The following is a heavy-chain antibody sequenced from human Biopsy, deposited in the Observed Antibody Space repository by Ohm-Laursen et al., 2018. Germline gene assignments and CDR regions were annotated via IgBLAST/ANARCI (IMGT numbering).Heavy chain of an antibody. J-gene: IGHJ4*02. D-gene: IGHD7-27*01. CDR3: ARDIVTGVDYLDD. V-gene: IGHV3-23*01. Sequence: SLRLSCTASGFTFSTYVMTWVRQAPGKGLEWVSGITGSGRTTYYADSVKGRFTISRDNAKNSLYLQMSSLRAEDTAIYYCARDIVTGVDYLDDWGQGTLVTVSS. CDR2: ITGSGRTT. CDR1: GFTFSTYV.